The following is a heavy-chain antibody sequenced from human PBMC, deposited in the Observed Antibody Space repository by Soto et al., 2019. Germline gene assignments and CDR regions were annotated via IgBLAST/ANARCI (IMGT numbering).Heavy chain of an antibody. CDR2: VSYDGKNK. CDR1: GFFFGSYP. V-gene: IGHV3-33*05. Sequence: QVHLVESGGGVVQSGRSLRLSCAASGFFFGSYPMHWVRQAPGKGLEWLAVVSYDGKNKFYAESVKGRFTISRDNSKNTLYLQMNDLRVDDTAVYYCARPYSADPRGVFGYWGQGNLVTVSS. J-gene: IGHJ4*02. CDR3: ARPYSADPRGVFGY. D-gene: IGHD3-3*01.